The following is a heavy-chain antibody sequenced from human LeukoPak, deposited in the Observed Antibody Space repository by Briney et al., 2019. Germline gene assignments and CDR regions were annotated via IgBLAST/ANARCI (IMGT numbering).Heavy chain of an antibody. CDR3: ARAHGSGSYGWFDP. CDR2: IYYSGST. V-gene: IGHV4-59*01. CDR1: GGSISSYY. D-gene: IGHD3-10*01. Sequence: SETLSLTCTVSGGSISSYYWSWIRQPPGKGLEWIGYIYYSGSTNYNPSPKSRVTISVDTSKNQFSLKLSSVTAADTAVYYCARAHGSGSYGWFDPWGQGTLVTVSS. J-gene: IGHJ5*02.